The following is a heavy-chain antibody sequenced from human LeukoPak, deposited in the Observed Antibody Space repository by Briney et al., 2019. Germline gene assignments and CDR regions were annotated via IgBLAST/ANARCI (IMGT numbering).Heavy chain of an antibody. D-gene: IGHD2-2*02. Sequence: PGESLKISCKGSGYSFTSYWIGWVRQMPGKGLEWMGIIYPGDSDTRYSPSFQGQVTISADKSISTAYLQWSSLKASDTAMYYCARENAAYCSSTSCYRTQPPDYWGQGTLVTVSS. CDR2: IYPGDSDT. CDR3: ARENAAYCSSTSCYRTQPPDY. V-gene: IGHV5-51*01. CDR1: GYSFTSYW. J-gene: IGHJ4*02.